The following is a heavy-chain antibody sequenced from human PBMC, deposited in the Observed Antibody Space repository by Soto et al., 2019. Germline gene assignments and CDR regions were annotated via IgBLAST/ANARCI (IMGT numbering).Heavy chain of an antibody. Sequence: QVQLVQSGAEVKKPGSSVKVSCKASGGTFSSYAISWVRQAPGQGLEWMGGIIPIFGTANYAQKFQGRVTITADESTSTAYMELSSLRSEDTAVYYCARDPYDSSGYYLDYYDYGMDVWGQGTTVTVSS. D-gene: IGHD3-22*01. CDR2: IIPIFGTA. CDR1: GGTFSSYA. J-gene: IGHJ6*02. V-gene: IGHV1-69*01. CDR3: ARDPYDSSGYYLDYYDYGMDV.